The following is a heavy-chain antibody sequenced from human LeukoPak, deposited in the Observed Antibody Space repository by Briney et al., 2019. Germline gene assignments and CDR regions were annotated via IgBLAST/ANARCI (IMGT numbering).Heavy chain of an antibody. V-gene: IGHV3-7*01. CDR3: ATSAVTTGLDF. CDR2: IKQDGSEK. Sequence: PGGSLRLSCAASGFTFSSYWMSWVRQAPGKGLEWVANIKQDGSEKYYVDSVKGRFTISRDSAKNTLSLQMNSLRAEDTGVYYCATSAVTTGLDFWGQGTLVTVSS. CDR1: GFTFSSYW. D-gene: IGHD4-17*01. J-gene: IGHJ4*02.